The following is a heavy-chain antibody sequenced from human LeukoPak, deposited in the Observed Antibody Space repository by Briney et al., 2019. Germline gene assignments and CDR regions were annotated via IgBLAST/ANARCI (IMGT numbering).Heavy chain of an antibody. J-gene: IGHJ6*03. CDR3: ARDSGAADYYYYYNTDV. Sequence: AGSLRLSCAASGFTFSSYSMNWVRQAPGKGLEWVSSISHSSSYIHYAASVKGRFSISRDNAKNSLYLQMNSLRAEDTAVYYCARDSGAADYYYYYNTDVWGKGTTVTVSS. V-gene: IGHV3-21*01. CDR1: GFTFSSYS. CDR2: ISHSSSYI.